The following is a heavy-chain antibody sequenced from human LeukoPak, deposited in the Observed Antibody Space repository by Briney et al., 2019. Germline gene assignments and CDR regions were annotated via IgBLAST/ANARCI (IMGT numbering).Heavy chain of an antibody. J-gene: IGHJ6*03. CDR1: GGSISSGNYY. V-gene: IGHV4-61*02. CDR3: ARVGVVRESFFYYYYYMDV. D-gene: IGHD2-2*01. CDR2: IYTSGST. Sequence: PSETLSLTCTVSGGSISSGNYYWSWIRQPAGKGLEWIGRIYTSGSTNYNPSLKSRVTMSVDTSKNQFSLKLSSVTAADTAVYYCARVGVVRESFFYYYYYMDVWGKGTTVTISS.